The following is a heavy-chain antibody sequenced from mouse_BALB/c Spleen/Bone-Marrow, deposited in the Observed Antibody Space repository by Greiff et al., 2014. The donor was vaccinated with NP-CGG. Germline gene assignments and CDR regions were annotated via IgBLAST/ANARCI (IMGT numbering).Heavy chain of an antibody. CDR2: ITNGGGAT. CDR3: ARPRYPFYAMDS. V-gene: IGHV5-12-2*01. J-gene: IGHJ4*01. D-gene: IGHD2-14*01. CDR1: GFTFNSNT. Sequence: EVQGVESGGGLVQPGGSLKLSCAASGFTFNSNTMSWVRQTPEKRLEWVAYITNGGGATYYLDTVKGRFTISRDSDKNTLYLQMSSLKSEDTAMYYCARPRYPFYAMDSWGQGTSVTVSS.